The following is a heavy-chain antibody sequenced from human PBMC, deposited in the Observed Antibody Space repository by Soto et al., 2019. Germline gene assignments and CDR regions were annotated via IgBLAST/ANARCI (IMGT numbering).Heavy chain of an antibody. J-gene: IGHJ4*02. CDR2: IYYSGST. D-gene: IGHD3-10*01. Sequence: SETLSLTCSVSGDSFSSYSWSWIRHPPGRGLEWIGYIYYSGSTTYNPSLKSRLTTSIDTSKNQFSLRLTSVTAADTAIYYCAGDYASGSYRFDYWGQGTLVTVSS. CDR1: GDSFSSYS. V-gene: IGHV4-59*01. CDR3: AGDYASGSYRFDY.